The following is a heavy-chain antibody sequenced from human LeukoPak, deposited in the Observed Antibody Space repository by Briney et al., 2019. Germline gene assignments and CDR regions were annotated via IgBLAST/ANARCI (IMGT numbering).Heavy chain of an antibody. J-gene: IGHJ4*02. CDR1: GFTFSSYT. V-gene: IGHV3-23*01. D-gene: IGHD3-22*01. Sequence: PGGSLRLSCAPSGFTFSSYTMSGVRQAPRKGLECVSAIIGSGGNTYYADSLKGRFTISRDNSKKTLFLQMTSLRAEDTAVYSCAKAAMGYYDSGSYYDWGQGTLVTVSS. CDR2: IIGSGGNT. CDR3: AKAAMGYYDSGSYYD.